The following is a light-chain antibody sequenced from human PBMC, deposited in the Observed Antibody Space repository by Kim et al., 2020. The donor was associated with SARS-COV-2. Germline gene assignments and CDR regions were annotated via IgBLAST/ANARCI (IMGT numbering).Light chain of an antibody. CDR1: NSNIGSNT. V-gene: IGLV1-44*01. CDR2: SND. CDR3: AAWDDSLHQWV. J-gene: IGLJ3*02. Sequence: GQRVTISCSGGNSNIGSNTLNWYLHLPGTTPKLLSYSNDDRPSGVPDRFSGSRSGTSASLAISGLQSEDEAEYYCAAWDDSLHQWVFGGWTQLTVL.